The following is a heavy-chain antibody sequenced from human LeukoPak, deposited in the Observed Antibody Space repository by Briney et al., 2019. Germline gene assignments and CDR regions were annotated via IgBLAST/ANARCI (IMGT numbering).Heavy chain of an antibody. J-gene: IGHJ4*02. D-gene: IGHD6-13*01. CDR3: ARVGRIAAAAPYYFDY. Sequence: GASVKVSCKASGGTFSSYAISWVRQAPGQGLEWMGGIIPIFGTANYAQKFQGGVTITADESTSTAYMELSSLRSEDTAVYYCARVGRIAAAAPYYFDYWGQGTLVTVSS. V-gene: IGHV1-69*13. CDR1: GGTFSSYA. CDR2: IIPIFGTA.